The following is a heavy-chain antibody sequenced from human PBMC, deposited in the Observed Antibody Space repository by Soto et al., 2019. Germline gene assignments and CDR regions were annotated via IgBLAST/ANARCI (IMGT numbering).Heavy chain of an antibody. Sequence: QVPLVQSGAEVKKPGASVKVSCKASGYTFTGYYMHWVRQAPGQGLEWMGWINPNSGGTNYAQKFQGRVTMTRDTSISTAYMELSRLRSDDTAVYYCARGLGQLVRDDAFDIWGQGTMVTVSS. CDR1: GYTFTGYY. D-gene: IGHD6-6*01. J-gene: IGHJ3*02. V-gene: IGHV1-2*02. CDR2: INPNSGGT. CDR3: ARGLGQLVRDDAFDI.